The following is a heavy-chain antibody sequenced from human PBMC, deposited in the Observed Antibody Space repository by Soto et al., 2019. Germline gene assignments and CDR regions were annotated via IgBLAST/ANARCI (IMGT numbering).Heavy chain of an antibody. D-gene: IGHD1-26*01. Sequence: PGGSLRLSCAASGFTFSGYGMHWVRQAPGKGPEWVADVWYDGSDKYYADSVKGRFTISRDNSKNTVFLQMDSLRAEDTGVYYCARSSGSSFDYWGQGALVTVYS. J-gene: IGHJ4*02. CDR3: ARSSGSSFDY. CDR1: GFTFSGYG. V-gene: IGHV3-33*01. CDR2: VWYDGSDK.